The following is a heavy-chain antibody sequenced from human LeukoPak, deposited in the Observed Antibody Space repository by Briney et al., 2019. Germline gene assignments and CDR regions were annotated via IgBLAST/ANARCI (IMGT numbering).Heavy chain of an antibody. CDR2: ISSSSSTI. J-gene: IGHJ5*02. CDR3: ARDPIDCSSTSCYATTHWFDP. Sequence: GGSLRLSCAASGFTFSNYSMNWVRQAPGKGLEWVSYISSSSSTIYYAGSVKGRFTISRDNAKNSLYLQMNSLRAEDTAVYYCARDPIDCSSTSCYATTHWFDPWGQGTLVTVSS. CDR1: GFTFSNYS. D-gene: IGHD2-2*01. V-gene: IGHV3-48*01.